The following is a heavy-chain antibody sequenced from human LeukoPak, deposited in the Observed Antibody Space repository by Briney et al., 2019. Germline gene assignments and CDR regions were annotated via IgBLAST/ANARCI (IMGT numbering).Heavy chain of an antibody. CDR3: AREVCIGGSCSVFDY. J-gene: IGHJ4*02. CDR1: GFTFSSYW. V-gene: IGHV3-74*01. CDR2: INSDGSSR. Sequence: GGSLSLSCAASGFTFSSYWMHWVRQAPGKGLVWVSRINSDGSSRTYADSVKGRFTISRDNAKNTLSLQMNSLGTEDTAVYYCAREVCIGGSCSVFDYWGQGTLVTVSS. D-gene: IGHD2-15*01.